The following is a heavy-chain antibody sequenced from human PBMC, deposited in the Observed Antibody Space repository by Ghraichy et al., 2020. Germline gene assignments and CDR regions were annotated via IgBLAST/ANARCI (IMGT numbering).Heavy chain of an antibody. CDR3: ARVTNWGLDY. D-gene: IGHD7-27*01. CDR1: GFSLSTRGMR. CDR2: IDWDDDK. Sequence: SGPTLVKPTQTLTLTCTFSGFSLSTRGMRVSWIRQSPGKALEWLARIDWDDDKFYSTSLKTRLTISTDTSKTQVVLTMTNMDPVDTATYYCARVTNWGLDYWGQGTLVTVSS. V-gene: IGHV2-70*04. J-gene: IGHJ4*02.